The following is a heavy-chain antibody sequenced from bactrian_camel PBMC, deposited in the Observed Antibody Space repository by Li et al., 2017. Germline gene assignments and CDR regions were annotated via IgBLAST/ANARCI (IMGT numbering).Heavy chain of an antibody. CDR2: MYTGFGGGNI. J-gene: IGHJ4*01. D-gene: IGHD6*01. CDR1: GRSNENYF. CDR3: AAGPDVGREKHLTAGQVLSIRRNNF. V-gene: IGHV3S32*01. Sequence: QLVESGGGSVQAGGSLRLSCAISGRSNENYFLAWFRQPPGKEREGVAAMYTGFGGGNIYYDDSVKGRFTISQDNSKNTLFLQMNVLRPEDTAMYYCAAGPDVGREKHLTAGQVLSIRRNNFWGQGTQVTVS.